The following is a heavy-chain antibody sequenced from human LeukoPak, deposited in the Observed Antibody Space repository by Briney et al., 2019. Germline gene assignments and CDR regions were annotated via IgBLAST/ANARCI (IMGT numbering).Heavy chain of an antibody. CDR2: ITRSSIYT. J-gene: IGHJ6*03. V-gene: IGHV3-21*01. D-gene: IGHD1-26*01. CDR3: ARDGRLGSRMFGNYYYYMDV. Sequence: SGGSLRLSCAGSGFTFSSYSMTWVRQAPGKGLEWVSSITRSSIYTYYADSVKGRFTISRDNAKKSLYLQMNSLRTEDTAVYYCARDGRLGSRMFGNYYYYMDVWGKGTTVTISS. CDR1: GFTFSSYS.